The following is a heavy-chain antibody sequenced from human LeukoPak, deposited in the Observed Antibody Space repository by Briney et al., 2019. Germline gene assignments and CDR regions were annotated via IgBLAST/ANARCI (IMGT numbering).Heavy chain of an antibody. J-gene: IGHJ4*02. CDR2: INTDGSIT. CDR3: AKDFYAQPDY. CDR1: GLTFSTSW. V-gene: IGHV3-74*01. D-gene: IGHD2/OR15-2a*01. Sequence: QPGGSLRLSCAVSGLTFSTSWMLWVRQAPGKGLVWVSRINTDGSITSHADSVEGRFTISRDNAKNTLYLQMNSLRVQDTAVYYCAKDFYAQPDYGGQGTLVTVSS.